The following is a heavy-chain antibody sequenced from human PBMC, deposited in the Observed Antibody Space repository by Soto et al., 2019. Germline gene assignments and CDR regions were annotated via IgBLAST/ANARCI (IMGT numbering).Heavy chain of an antibody. D-gene: IGHD5-18*01. CDR3: GLQTLPSGYSKGRAKHWFEP. J-gene: IGHJ5*02. CDR1: GYTFTSYG. V-gene: IGHV1-18*01. Sequence: ASVKVSCKASGYTFTSYGISWVRQAPGQGREWMGWISAYNGNTNYAQKLQGRVTMTTDTSTSTAYMELRSLRSDDTAVYYCGLQTLPSGYSKGRAKHWFEPWGQGTLVTVSS. CDR2: ISAYNGNT.